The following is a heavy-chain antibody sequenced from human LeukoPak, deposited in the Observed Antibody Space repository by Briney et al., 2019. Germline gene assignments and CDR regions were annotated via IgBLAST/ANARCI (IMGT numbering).Heavy chain of an antibody. CDR1: YX. Sequence: YXXSXIRQPPGKGXXXXGEINHSGSTNYNPSLKSRVTISVEXXKNQVSLKMSSVTAADTAGYYCXXXXXXXYGDYGLDYWGQGTLVTVSS. CDR2: INHSGST. J-gene: IGHJ4*02. CDR3: XXXXXXXYGDYGLDY. V-gene: IGHV4-34*01. D-gene: IGHD4-17*01.